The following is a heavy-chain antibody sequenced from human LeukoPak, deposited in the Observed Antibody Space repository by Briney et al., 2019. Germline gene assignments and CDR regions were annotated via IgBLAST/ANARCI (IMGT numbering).Heavy chain of an antibody. D-gene: IGHD3-10*01. Sequence: GGSLRLSCAASGFTFSRYGMNWVRQAPGKGLEWVALISYDGSNKYYADPVKGRFTISRDDSKNTLYLQMNSLRAEDTAVYYCASYYGSGSYYGGALDYWGQGTLVTVSS. CDR1: GFTFSRYG. V-gene: IGHV3-30*03. CDR2: ISYDGSNK. J-gene: IGHJ4*02. CDR3: ASYYGSGSYYGGALDY.